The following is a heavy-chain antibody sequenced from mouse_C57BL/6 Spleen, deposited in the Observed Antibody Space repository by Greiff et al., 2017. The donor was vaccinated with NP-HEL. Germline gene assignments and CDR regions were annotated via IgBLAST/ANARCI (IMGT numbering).Heavy chain of an antibody. V-gene: IGHV1-22*01. Sequence: EVQLQQSGPELVKPGASVKMSCKASGYTFTDYNMHWVKQSHGKSLEWIGYINPNNGGTSYNQKFKGKATLTVNKSSSTAYMELRSLTSEDSAVYYCARWYDGYYDAMDYWGQGTSVTVSS. CDR1: GYTFTDYN. CDR3: ARWYDGYYDAMDY. J-gene: IGHJ4*01. D-gene: IGHD2-3*01. CDR2: INPNNGGT.